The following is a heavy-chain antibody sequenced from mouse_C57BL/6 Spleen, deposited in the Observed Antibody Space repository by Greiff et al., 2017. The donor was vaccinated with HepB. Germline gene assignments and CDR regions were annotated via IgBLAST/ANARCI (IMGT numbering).Heavy chain of an antibody. CDR1: GFTFNTYA. D-gene: IGHD1-1*01. V-gene: IGHV10-3*01. CDR2: IRSKSSNYAT. J-gene: IGHJ1*03. CDR3: VRADYYGSSYWYFDV. Sequence: EVKLVESGGGLVQPKGSLKLSCAASGFTFNTYAMHWVRQAPGKGLEWVARIRSKSSNYATYYADSVKERFTISRDDSPSMLYLQMNNLKTEDTAMYYCVRADYYGSSYWYFDVWGTGTTVTVSS.